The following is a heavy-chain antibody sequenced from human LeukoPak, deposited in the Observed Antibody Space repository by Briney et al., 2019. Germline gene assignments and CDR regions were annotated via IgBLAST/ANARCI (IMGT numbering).Heavy chain of an antibody. CDR2: IYRNGDT. J-gene: IGHJ6*03. D-gene: IGHD3-22*01. Sequence: SETLSLTCTVSGGSISSDWYWGWVRQPPGNGLEWIGAIYRNGDTYYNPSLKSRVTISLDTSKNQFSLRLNSVTAADTAVYYCARAKRDYYDNSGYESYYYFMDVWGKGTTVTVSS. V-gene: IGHV4-38-2*02. CDR1: GGSISSDWY. CDR3: ARAKRDYYDNSGYESYYYFMDV.